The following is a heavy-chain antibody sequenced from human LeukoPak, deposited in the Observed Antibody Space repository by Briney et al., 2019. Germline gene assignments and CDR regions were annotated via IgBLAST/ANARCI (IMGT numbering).Heavy chain of an antibody. J-gene: IGHJ4*02. CDR3: ARASPLVVVAATPGTFDY. CDR2: IYYSGST. Sequence: SETLSLTCTVSGGSISSSSYYWGWIRQPPGKGLEWIGSIYYSGSTYYNPSLKSRVTISVDTSKNQFSLKLSSVTAADTAVYYCARASPLVVVAATPGTFDYWGQGTLVTVSS. V-gene: IGHV4-39*07. D-gene: IGHD2-15*01. CDR1: GGSISSSSYY.